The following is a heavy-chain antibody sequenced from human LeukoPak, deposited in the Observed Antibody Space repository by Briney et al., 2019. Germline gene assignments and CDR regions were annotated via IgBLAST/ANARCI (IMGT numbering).Heavy chain of an antibody. D-gene: IGHD6-6*01. J-gene: IGHJ4*02. CDR3: ARGSIAARPNYFDY. CDR1: GGTFSSYA. CDR2: IIPIFGTA. Sequence: ASVKVSCKASGGTFSSYAISWVRQAPGQGLEWMGGIIPIFGTANYAQKFQGRVTITADESTSTAYMELSSLRSGDTAVYYCARGSIAARPNYFDYWGQGPLVTVPS. V-gene: IGHV1-69*01.